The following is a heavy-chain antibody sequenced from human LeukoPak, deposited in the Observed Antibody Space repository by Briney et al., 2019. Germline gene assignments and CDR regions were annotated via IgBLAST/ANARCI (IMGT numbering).Heavy chain of an antibody. CDR3: ASIQIMTRGFDP. V-gene: IGHV3-48*03. CDR1: GFTFSSYE. J-gene: IGHJ5*02. CDR2: ISSSGSTI. Sequence: PGGSLRLSCAASGFTFSSYEMNWVRQAPGKGPEWVSYISSSGSTIYYADSVKGRFTISRDNAKNSLYLQMNSLRAEDTAVYYCASIQIMTRGFDPWGQGTLVTVSS. D-gene: IGHD3-16*01.